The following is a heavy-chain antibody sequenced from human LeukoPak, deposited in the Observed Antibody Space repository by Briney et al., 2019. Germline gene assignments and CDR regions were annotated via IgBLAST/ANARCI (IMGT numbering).Heavy chain of an antibody. J-gene: IGHJ4*02. D-gene: IGHD3-22*01. CDR2: INHSGST. Sequence: LETLSLTCAVYGGSFSGYYWSWIRQPPGKGLEWIGEINHSGSTNYNPSLKSRVTISVDTSKNQFSLKLSSVTAADTAVYYCARRSSGYYYPIDYWGQGTLVTVSS. CDR3: ARRSSGYYYPIDY. V-gene: IGHV4-34*01. CDR1: GGSFSGYY.